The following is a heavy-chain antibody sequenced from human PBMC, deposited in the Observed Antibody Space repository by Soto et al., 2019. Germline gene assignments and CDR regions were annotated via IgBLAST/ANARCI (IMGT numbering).Heavy chain of an antibody. Sequence: EVQLVETGGGLIQPGGSLKLSCVASGFTVKSNHMNWVRQAPGKGLEWVSVIYSGGSTYYSDSVKGRFTISRDSSKNTLFLQMNSLRAEDTAVYYCVREVSYGRGNWFDPWGQGTLVTVSS. CDR2: IYSGGST. CDR3: VREVSYGRGNWFDP. CDR1: GFTVKSNH. D-gene: IGHD3-16*01. J-gene: IGHJ5*02. V-gene: IGHV3-53*02.